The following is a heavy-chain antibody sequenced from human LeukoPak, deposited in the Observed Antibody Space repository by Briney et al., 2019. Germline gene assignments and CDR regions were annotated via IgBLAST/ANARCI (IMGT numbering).Heavy chain of an antibody. CDR1: GGSFSGYY. V-gene: IGHV4-34*01. Sequence: SETLSLTWAVYGGSFSGYYWSWIRQPPGKGLEWIGEINHSGSTNYNPSLKSRVTISVDTSKNQFSLKLSSVTAADTAVYYCARSARYGNGYYYYYYYMDVWGKGTTVTVSS. D-gene: IGHD5-18*01. J-gene: IGHJ6*03. CDR3: ARSARYGNGYYYYYYYMDV. CDR2: INHSGST.